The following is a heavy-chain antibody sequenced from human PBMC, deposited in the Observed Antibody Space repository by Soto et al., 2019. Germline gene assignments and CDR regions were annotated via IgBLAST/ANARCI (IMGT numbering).Heavy chain of an antibody. CDR1: GGPFSGFF. CDR2: FNPGGST. D-gene: IGHD1-26*01. Sequence: SETLSLTCGVHGGPFSGFFWSWIRQSPGKGLEWIGEFNPGGSTNYNPSLKSRLTISADRSTSQVSLRLTSVTAADAAVYFCARSAASLGGASYLGAWGQGTLVTVSS. CDR3: ARSAASLGGASYLGA. V-gene: IGHV4-34*01. J-gene: IGHJ5*02.